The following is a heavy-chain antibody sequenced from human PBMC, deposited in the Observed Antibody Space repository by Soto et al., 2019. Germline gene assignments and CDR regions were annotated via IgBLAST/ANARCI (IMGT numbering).Heavy chain of an antibody. D-gene: IGHD1-26*01. Sequence: QVQLVQSGAEVKKPGASVKVSCKASGFTFNNYFFHWVRQAPRQGLEWMGIISPYDGSTNYEQSLQGRVTMTSDTSTSTVYVELSSLRAEDTAVYYCARGDGRGSTGFYYYSGMDVWGHGTTVTVSS. V-gene: IGHV1-46*02. J-gene: IGHJ6*02. CDR3: ARGDGRGSTGFYYYSGMDV. CDR1: GFTFNNYF. CDR2: ISPYDGST.